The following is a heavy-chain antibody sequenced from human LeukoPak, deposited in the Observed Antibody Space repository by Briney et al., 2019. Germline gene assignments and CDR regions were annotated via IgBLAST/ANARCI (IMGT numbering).Heavy chain of an antibody. CDR3: ATSRTFDY. CDR1: GFTFSSYW. CDR2: INSDGSST. J-gene: IGHJ4*02. V-gene: IGHV3-74*01. Sequence: PGGSLRLSCAACGFTFSSYWMHWVRQSPGKGLVWVSGINSDGSSTSYADSVKGRFTISRDNAKNTVYLQMNSLRAEDTAVYHCATSRTFDYWGQGTLVTVSS.